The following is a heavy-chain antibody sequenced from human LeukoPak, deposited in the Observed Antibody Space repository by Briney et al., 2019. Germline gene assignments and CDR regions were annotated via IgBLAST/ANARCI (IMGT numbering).Heavy chain of an antibody. CDR1: GFTLRSYD. J-gene: IGHJ6*02. V-gene: IGHV3-48*03. Sequence: GGSLRLSCAASGFTLRSYDMMGVREAPEKGGEGGSYISGRGHIIYHAYSVNGRLTMPRDNAKHSLQMNSLRADDTAVYFCARVSPFDSGSGIFLQGNYDFGMDVWGQGTTVTVSS. D-gene: IGHD3-10*01. CDR3: ARVSPFDSGSGIFLQGNYDFGMDV. CDR2: ISGRGHII.